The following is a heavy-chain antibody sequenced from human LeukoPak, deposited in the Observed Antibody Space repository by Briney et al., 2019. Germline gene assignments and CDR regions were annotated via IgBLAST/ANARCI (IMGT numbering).Heavy chain of an antibody. CDR2: IYHSGST. Sequence: SETLSLTCTVSGGSISSGGYYWSWIRQPPGKGLEWIRYIYHSGSTYYNPSLKSRVTISVDRSKNQFSLKLSSVTAADTAVYYCARLPARVSPFDYWGQGTLVTVSS. CDR1: GGSISSGGYY. V-gene: IGHV4-30-2*02. CDR3: ARLPARVSPFDY. D-gene: IGHD2-15*01. J-gene: IGHJ4*02.